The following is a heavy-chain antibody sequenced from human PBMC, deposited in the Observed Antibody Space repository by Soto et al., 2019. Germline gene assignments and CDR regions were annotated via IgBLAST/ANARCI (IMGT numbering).Heavy chain of an antibody. V-gene: IGHV1-2*02. Sequence: ASVKVSCRTSEYTFTANYIYWLRHAPGQGLEWMGWLTPNTGATDFAQRFQGRVTLTSDTSISTAYMELSRLTSDDTAVFYCARQSCSSTSCFYDYWGPGTLVTASS. CDR3: ARQSCSSTSCFYDY. D-gene: IGHD2-2*01. CDR1: EYTFTANY. J-gene: IGHJ4*02. CDR2: LTPNTGAT.